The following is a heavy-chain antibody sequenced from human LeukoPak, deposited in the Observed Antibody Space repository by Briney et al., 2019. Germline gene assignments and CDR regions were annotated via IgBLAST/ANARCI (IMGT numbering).Heavy chain of an antibody. J-gene: IGHJ3*02. CDR2: ISSNGGST. D-gene: IGHD4-17*01. CDR3: ARAFGDYAAFDI. V-gene: IGHV3-64*01. Sequence: GGSLRLSCAASGFTFSSYAMHWVRLAPGKGLEHVSAISSNGGSTYYANSVKGRFTISRDNSKNTLYLQMGSLRAEDMAVYYCARAFGDYAAFDIWGQGTMVTVSS. CDR1: GFTFSSYA.